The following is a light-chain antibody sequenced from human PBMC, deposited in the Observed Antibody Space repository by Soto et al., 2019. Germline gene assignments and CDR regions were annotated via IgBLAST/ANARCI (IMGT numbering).Light chain of an antibody. J-gene: IGKJ5*01. CDR2: AAS. V-gene: IGKV3-20*01. CDR3: QQYTNAHGIT. Sequence: EIALPQSPGTLSLSPGERATLSCRASQGVGNKYLAWYQQRPGQAPSLLIYAASSRATGVTDRFSGSGSGTDFTLTISRLEPEDVAVYYCQQYTNAHGITFGQGTRLEIK. CDR1: QGVGNKY.